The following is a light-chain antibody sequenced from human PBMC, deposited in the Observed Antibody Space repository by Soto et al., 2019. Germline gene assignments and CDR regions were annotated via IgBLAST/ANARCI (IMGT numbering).Light chain of an antibody. J-gene: IGLJ3*02. V-gene: IGLV1-47*02. CDR1: SSNIGSNY. CDR3: AAWDDSLGGSWV. CDR2: AND. Sequence: QSVLTKPPSASGTPGQRVIISCSGRSSNIGSNYVYWLQHLPGTAPKLLIYANDQRPSGVPDRFSGSKSGTSASLAISGLRSEDEADYYCAAWDDSLGGSWVFGGGTKLTVL.